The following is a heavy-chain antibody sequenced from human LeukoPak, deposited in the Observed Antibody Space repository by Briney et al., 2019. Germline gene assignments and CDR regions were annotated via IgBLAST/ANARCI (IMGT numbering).Heavy chain of an antibody. CDR1: GGSISSYY. Sequence: SETLSLTCTVPGGSISSYYWSWIRQPPGKGLEWIGYIYYSGSTNYNPSLKSRVTISVDTSKNQFSLKLSSVTAADTAVYYCARGGHQWLSPTFDYWGQGTLVTVSS. J-gene: IGHJ4*02. V-gene: IGHV4-59*01. CDR3: ARGGHQWLSPTFDY. D-gene: IGHD6-19*01. CDR2: IYYSGST.